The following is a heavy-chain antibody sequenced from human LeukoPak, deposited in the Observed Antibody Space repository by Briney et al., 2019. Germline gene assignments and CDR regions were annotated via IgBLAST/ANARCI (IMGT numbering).Heavy chain of an antibody. CDR3: TRASTLTSPFDY. CDR2: IYPGDSDT. D-gene: IGHD4-11*01. Sequence: GESLKISCKGSGYSFTSDWIGWVRQMPGKGLEWMGIIYPGDSDTRYSPSFQGQVSISADKSISTAYLQWSSLKASDTAMYYCTRASTLTSPFDYWGQGTLVTVS. J-gene: IGHJ4*02. CDR1: GYSFTSDW. V-gene: IGHV5-51*01.